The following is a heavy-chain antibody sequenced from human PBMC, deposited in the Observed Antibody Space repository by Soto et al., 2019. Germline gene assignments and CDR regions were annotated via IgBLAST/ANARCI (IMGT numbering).Heavy chain of an antibody. Sequence: SETLSLTCPVPGGYISSYYWSWIRQPPGKGLEWIGYIYYSGSTNYNPSLKSRVTISVDTSKNQFSLKLSSVTAADTAVYYCARAYSTEGGNWFDPWGQGTLVTVSS. J-gene: IGHJ5*02. CDR1: GGYISSYY. CDR2: IYYSGST. D-gene: IGHD2-8*02. V-gene: IGHV4-59*01. CDR3: ARAYSTEGGNWFDP.